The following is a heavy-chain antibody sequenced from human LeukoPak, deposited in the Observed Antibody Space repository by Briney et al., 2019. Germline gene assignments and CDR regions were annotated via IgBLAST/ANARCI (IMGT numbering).Heavy chain of an antibody. D-gene: IGHD3-10*01. CDR1: GFTFSSYG. Sequence: GGSLRLSCAASGFTFSSYGMHWVRQAPGKGLEWVAFIRYDGSNKYYADSVKGRFTISRDNSKNTLYLQMNSLRAEDTAVYYCAKDQHRTLWFGELLSHVLENDYWGQGTLVTVSS. V-gene: IGHV3-30*02. J-gene: IGHJ4*02. CDR3: AKDQHRTLWFGELLSHVLENDY. CDR2: IRYDGSNK.